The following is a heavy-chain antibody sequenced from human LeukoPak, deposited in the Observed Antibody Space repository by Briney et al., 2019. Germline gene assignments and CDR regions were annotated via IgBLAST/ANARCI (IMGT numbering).Heavy chain of an antibody. CDR3: ARYSSSTTPKFDY. CDR1: GGSFSGYY. D-gene: IGHD6-13*01. V-gene: IGHV4-34*01. J-gene: IGHJ4*02. CDR2: INHSGST. Sequence: PSETLSLTCAVYGGSFSGYYWSWIRQPPGKGLEWIGEINHSGSTNYNPSLKSRVTISVDTSKNQFSLKLSSVTAADTAVYYCARYSSSTTPKFDYWGQGTLVTVSS.